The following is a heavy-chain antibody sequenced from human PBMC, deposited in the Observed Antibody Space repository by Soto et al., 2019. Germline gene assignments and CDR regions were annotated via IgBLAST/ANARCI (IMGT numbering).Heavy chain of an antibody. Sequence: GESLKISCKGSGHSFTSYWISWVRQMPGKGLEWMGRIDPSDSYTNYSPSFQGHVTISADKSISTAYLQWSSLKASDTAMYYCARTYYDYVWGSYRYVLNYYYYYGMDVWGQGTTVTVSS. CDR1: GHSFTSYW. CDR3: ARTYYDYVWGSYRYVLNYYYYYGMDV. CDR2: IDPSDSYT. J-gene: IGHJ6*02. D-gene: IGHD3-16*02. V-gene: IGHV5-10-1*01.